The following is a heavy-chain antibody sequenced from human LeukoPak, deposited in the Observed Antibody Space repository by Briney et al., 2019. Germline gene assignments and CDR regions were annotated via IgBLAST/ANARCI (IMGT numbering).Heavy chain of an antibody. J-gene: IGHJ4*02. D-gene: IGHD2-2*01. CDR3: ARGYEVVVPAAGY. V-gene: IGHV3-21*01. Sequence: GGSLRLSCAASGFTFSSYSMNWVRQAPGKGLEWVSSISSGSSYIYYADSVKGRFTISRDNAKNSLYLQMNSLRAEDTAVYYCARGYEVVVPAAGYWGQGTLVTVSS. CDR1: GFTFSSYS. CDR2: ISSGSSYI.